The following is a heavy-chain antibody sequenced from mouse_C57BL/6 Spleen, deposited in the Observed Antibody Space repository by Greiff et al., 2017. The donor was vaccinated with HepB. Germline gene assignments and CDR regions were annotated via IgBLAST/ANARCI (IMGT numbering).Heavy chain of an antibody. CDR2: IYPGDGDT. Sequence: QVQLKQSGAELVKPGASVKISCKASGYAFSSYWMNWVKQRPGKGLEWIGQIYPGDGDTNYNGKFKGKATLTADKSSSTAYMQLSSLTSEDSAVYFCAREGLGDWYFDVWGTGTTVTVSS. CDR1: GYAFSSYW. D-gene: IGHD3-3*01. CDR3: AREGLGDWYFDV. J-gene: IGHJ1*03. V-gene: IGHV1-80*01.